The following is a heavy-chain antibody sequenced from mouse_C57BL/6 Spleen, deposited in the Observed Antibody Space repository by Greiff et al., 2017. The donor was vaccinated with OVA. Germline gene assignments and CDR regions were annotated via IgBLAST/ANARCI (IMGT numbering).Heavy chain of an antibody. V-gene: IGHV1-55*01. CDR1: GYTFTSYW. CDR2: IYPGSGST. CDR3: ARGDPTTVVAGGYAMDY. J-gene: IGHJ4*01. D-gene: IGHD1-1*01. Sequence: VQLQESGAELVKPGASVKMSCKASGYTFTSYWITWVKQRPGQGLEWIGDIYPGSGSTNYTEKFKRKATLSVNTSSSTAYMQLRSLTSEDSAVYYCARGDPTTVVAGGYAMDYWGQGTSVTVSS.